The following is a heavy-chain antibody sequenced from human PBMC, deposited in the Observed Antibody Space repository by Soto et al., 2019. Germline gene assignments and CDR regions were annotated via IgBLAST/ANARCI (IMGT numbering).Heavy chain of an antibody. D-gene: IGHD2-15*01. J-gene: IGHJ5*02. CDR2: IYYSGST. CDR3: ARRRDYDGKQLGRGGYCSGGSCYSSVAWFDP. Sequence: TSETLSLTCTVSGGSISSYYWSWIRQPPGKGLEWIGYIYYSGSTNYNPSLKSRVTISVDTSKNQFSLKLSSVTAADTAVYYCARRRDYDGKQLGRGGYCSGGSCYSSVAWFDPWGQGTLVTVSS. V-gene: IGHV4-59*08. CDR1: GGSISSYY.